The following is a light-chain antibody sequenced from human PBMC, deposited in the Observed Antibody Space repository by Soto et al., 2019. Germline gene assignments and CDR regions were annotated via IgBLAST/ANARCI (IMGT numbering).Light chain of an antibody. V-gene: IGLV3-21*02. Sequence: SYELAQPHSEWVGPGQTARITCGGNNIGSQSVHWYQQKPGQAPVLVVYDDADRPSGVPERFSGSKSGNMATLTISRVEAGDEYYYYCQVCERNSPFLFGIGLKVAV. J-gene: IGLJ1*01. CDR1: NIGSQS. CDR3: QVCERNSPFL. CDR2: DDA.